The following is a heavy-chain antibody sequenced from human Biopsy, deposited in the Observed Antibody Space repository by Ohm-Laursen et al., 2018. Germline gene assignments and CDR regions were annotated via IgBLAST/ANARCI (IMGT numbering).Heavy chain of an antibody. J-gene: IGHJ4*02. Sequence: SVKVSCKASGGPSSNYAFSWVRQAPGQGLEWVGRIVPVLGHLNYAQRFQGRVSITADKSTSYVFMELSRLTSGDTAVYYCAADVDGYYTEFDYWGPGTLVTVSS. CDR3: AADVDGYYTEFDY. CDR2: IVPVLGHL. CDR1: GGPSSNYA. V-gene: IGHV1-69*04. D-gene: IGHD3-3*01.